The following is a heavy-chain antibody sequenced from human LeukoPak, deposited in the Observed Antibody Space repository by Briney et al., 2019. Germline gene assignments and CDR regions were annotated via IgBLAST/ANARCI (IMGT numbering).Heavy chain of an antibody. CDR3: ARTPGIAVAGTMYY. D-gene: IGHD6-19*01. CDR1: GFTFSNYG. Sequence: GRSLRLSCAASGFTFSNYGMHWVRQAPGKGLEWVAVISYDGSNKYYTDSVKGRFTISRDNSKNTLYLQMNSLRAEDTAVYYCARTPGIAVAGTMYYWGQGTLVTVSS. V-gene: IGHV3-30*03. J-gene: IGHJ4*02. CDR2: ISYDGSNK.